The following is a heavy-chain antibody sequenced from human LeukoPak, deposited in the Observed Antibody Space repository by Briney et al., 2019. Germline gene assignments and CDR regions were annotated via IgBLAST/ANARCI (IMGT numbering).Heavy chain of an antibody. CDR3: ARGRDSGSYYAWFDP. J-gene: IGHJ5*02. Sequence: SETLSLTCAVYGGSFSDYYWSWIRQPPGKGLEWIVEINHSGSTIYNPSLNSRVTISVDTSKNQFSLKLSSVTAADPAVYYCARGRDSGSYYAWFDPWGQGTLVTISS. V-gene: IGHV4-34*01. D-gene: IGHD3-10*01. CDR2: INHSGST. CDR1: GGSFSDYY.